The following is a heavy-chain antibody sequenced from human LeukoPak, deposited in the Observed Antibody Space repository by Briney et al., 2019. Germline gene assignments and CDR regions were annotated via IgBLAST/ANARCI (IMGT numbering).Heavy chain of an antibody. CDR3: ARSVSISPMFDY. V-gene: IGHV1-2*02. CDR1: GYIFTSYY. Sequence: ASVNVSCKASGYIFTSYYMHWVRQAPGQGLEWMGWINPNTGSTNFAQKFQGRIAMMRATSITTFYMELNSLRSDDTAVYYCARSVSISPMFDYWGQGTLIPVPS. J-gene: IGHJ4*02. CDR2: INPNTGST. D-gene: IGHD2-21*01.